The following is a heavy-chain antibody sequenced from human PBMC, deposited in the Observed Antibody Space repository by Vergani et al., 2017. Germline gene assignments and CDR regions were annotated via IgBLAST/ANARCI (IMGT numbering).Heavy chain of an antibody. J-gene: IGHJ4*02. V-gene: IGHV4-34*11. CDR1: GGSLSGYY. CDR2: IYHSGGA. Sequence: QVQLQQWGPGLLKPSETLSLTCAVYGGSLSGYYWSWIRLAPGKGLEWIGNIYHSGGAYYNPSLKGRVTISVDTSKNQFSLEVTSVTAADTAIYFCARTESFILRYFHWALWGQGTLVTVSS. D-gene: IGHD3-9*01. CDR3: ARTESFILRYFHWAL.